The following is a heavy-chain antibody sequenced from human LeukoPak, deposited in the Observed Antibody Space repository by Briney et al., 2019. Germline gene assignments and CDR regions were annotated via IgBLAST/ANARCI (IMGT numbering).Heavy chain of an antibody. J-gene: IGHJ4*02. D-gene: IGHD5-18*01. V-gene: IGHV3-48*01. CDR1: GFTFSSYA. CDR2: ISSSSSTI. CDR3: AREIQLWSGDVDY. Sequence: GGSLRLSCAASGFTFSSYAMNWVRQAPGKGLEWVSYISSSSSTIYYADSVKGQFTISRDNAKNSLYLQMNSLRAEDTAVYYCAREIQLWSGDVDYWGQGTLVTVSS.